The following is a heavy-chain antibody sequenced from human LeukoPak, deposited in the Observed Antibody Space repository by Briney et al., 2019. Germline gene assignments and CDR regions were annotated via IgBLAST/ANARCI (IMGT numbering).Heavy chain of an antibody. CDR1: GGSISSYY. CDR3: ARDRRNWNVEYNWFDP. V-gene: IGHV4-59*01. J-gene: IGHJ5*02. Sequence: SETLSLTCTVSGGSISSYYWSWVRQPPGKGLEWIGYIYYSGSTNYNPSLKSRVTISVDTSKNQFSLKLSSVTAADTAVYYCARDRRNWNVEYNWFDPWGQGTLVTVSS. D-gene: IGHD1-20*01. CDR2: IYYSGST.